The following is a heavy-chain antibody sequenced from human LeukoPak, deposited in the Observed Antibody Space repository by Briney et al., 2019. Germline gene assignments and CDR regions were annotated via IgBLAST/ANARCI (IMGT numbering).Heavy chain of an antibody. J-gene: IGHJ4*02. CDR1: GFTFSSYA. CDR3: ARGAVAGLY. D-gene: IGHD6-19*01. CDR2: ISYDGSNK. Sequence: PGGSLRLSCAASGFTFSSYAMHWVRQAPGKGLEWVAVISYDGSNKYYADSVKGRFTISRDNSKNTLYLQMNSLRAEDTAVYCCARGAVAGLYWGQGTLVTVSS. V-gene: IGHV3-30*04.